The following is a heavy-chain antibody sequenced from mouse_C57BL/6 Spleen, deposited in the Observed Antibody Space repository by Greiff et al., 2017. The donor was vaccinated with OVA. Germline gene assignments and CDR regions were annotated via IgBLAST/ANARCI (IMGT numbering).Heavy chain of an antibody. CDR3: ASSSYGGYAMDY. Sequence: QVQLQQPGAELVKPGASVKLSCKASGYTFTSYWMHWVKQRPGQGLEWIGMIHPNSGSTNYNEKFKSKATLPVDKSSSTAYMQLSSLTSEDSAVYYCASSSYGGYAMDYWGQGTSVTVSS. D-gene: IGHD1-1*01. CDR2: IHPNSGST. V-gene: IGHV1-64*01. J-gene: IGHJ4*01. CDR1: GYTFTSYW.